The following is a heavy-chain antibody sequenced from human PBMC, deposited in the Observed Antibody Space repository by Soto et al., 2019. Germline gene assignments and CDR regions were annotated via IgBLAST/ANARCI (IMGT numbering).Heavy chain of an antibody. CDR1: GGSISSYY. CDR3: ARGRSSDNWRFGPYNWFDP. J-gene: IGHJ5*02. D-gene: IGHD1-20*01. CDR2: IYYSGST. V-gene: IGHV4-59*01. Sequence: PSETLSLTCTVSGGSISSYYLSWIRQPPGKGLEWIGYIYYSGSTNYNPSLKSRVTISVDTSKNQFSLKLSSLTAADTAVYYCARGRSSDNWRFGPYNWFDPCGQGTLVTVSS.